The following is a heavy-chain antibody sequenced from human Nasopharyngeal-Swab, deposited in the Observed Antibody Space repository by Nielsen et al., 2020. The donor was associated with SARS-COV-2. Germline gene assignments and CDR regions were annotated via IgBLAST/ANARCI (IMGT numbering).Heavy chain of an antibody. Sequence: WIRQPPGKGLEWIGYIYYSGSTYYNPSLKSRVTISVDTSKNQFSLKLSSVTAADTAVYYCAREGYGSGSYSNWGQGTLVTVSS. D-gene: IGHD3-10*01. CDR2: IYYSGST. V-gene: IGHV4-30-4*01. CDR3: AREGYGSGSYSN. J-gene: IGHJ4*02.